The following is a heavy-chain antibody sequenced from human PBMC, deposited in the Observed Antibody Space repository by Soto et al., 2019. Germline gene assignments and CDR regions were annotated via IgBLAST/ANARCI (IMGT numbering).Heavy chain of an antibody. Sequence: GAPKLSCAPSGFTFSDYYMSWIRQAPGKGLEWVSYISSSGSTIYYADSVKGRFTISRDNAKNSLYLQMNSLRAEDTAVYYCARVERGITIFGVVIPPFDYWGQGTLVTVSS. J-gene: IGHJ4*02. D-gene: IGHD3-3*01. CDR2: ISSSGSTI. CDR1: GFTFSDYY. CDR3: ARVERGITIFGVVIPPFDY. V-gene: IGHV3-11*01.